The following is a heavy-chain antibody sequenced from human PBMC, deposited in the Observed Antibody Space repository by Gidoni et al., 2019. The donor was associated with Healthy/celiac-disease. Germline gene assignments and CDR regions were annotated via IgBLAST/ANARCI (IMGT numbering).Heavy chain of an antibody. Sequence: QITLKESGPTLVKPTQTLTLTCTFSGFSLSTSGVGVGWIRQPPGKALEWLALIYWNDDKRYSPSLKSRLTITKDTSKNQVVLTMTNMDPVDTATYYCAPSFGYSSSSGGGFDYWGQGTLVTVSS. CDR3: APSFGYSSSSGGGFDY. V-gene: IGHV2-5*01. J-gene: IGHJ4*02. D-gene: IGHD6-6*01. CDR1: GFSLSTSGVG. CDR2: IYWNDDK.